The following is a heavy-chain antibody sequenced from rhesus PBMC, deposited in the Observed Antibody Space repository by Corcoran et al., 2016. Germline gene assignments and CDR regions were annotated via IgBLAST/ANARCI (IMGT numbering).Heavy chain of an antibody. D-gene: IGHD5-12*01. J-gene: IGHJ4*01. CDR2: MNSGGGNT. CDR1: GVTLSSYW. CDR3: AKAPGGYSYTFDY. Sequence: EVQLVESGGGLAKPGGSLRLSCEASGVTLSSYWMNWVSQAPGKGLEWVSGMNSGGGNTYYADSVKGRFTIFRDNSKNTLSLQMNSLRAEDTAVYYCAKAPGGYSYTFDYWGQGVLVTVSS. V-gene: IGHV3S25*01.